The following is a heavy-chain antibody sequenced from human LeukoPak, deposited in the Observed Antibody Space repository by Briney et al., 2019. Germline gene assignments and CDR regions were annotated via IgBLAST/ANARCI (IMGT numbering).Heavy chain of an antibody. J-gene: IGHJ6*03. CDR1: GGSFSGYH. CDR2: INHSGST. V-gene: IGHV4-34*01. Sequence: PSETLSLTCAVYGGSFSGYHWSWIRQPPGKGLEWIGEINHSGSTNYNPSLKSRVTISVDTSKNQFSLKLSSVTAADTAVYYCARGPPGLARIAAAGLVYYYYMDVWGKGTTVTVSS. D-gene: IGHD6-13*01. CDR3: ARGPPGLARIAAAGLVYYYYMDV.